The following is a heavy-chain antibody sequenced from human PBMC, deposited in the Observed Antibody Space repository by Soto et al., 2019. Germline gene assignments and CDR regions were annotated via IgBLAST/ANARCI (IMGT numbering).Heavy chain of an antibody. CDR2: INTDGSGT. V-gene: IGHV3-74*01. Sequence: VGSLRLSCAASGFTFSSYWMHWVRQDPGQGLVWVSRINTDGSGTNYADSVKGRFTISRDNAKNTLHLQMNSLRAEDTAVYYCARAPSTLARGAFDIWGQGTMVTVSS. D-gene: IGHD3-10*01. J-gene: IGHJ3*02. CDR1: GFTFSSYW. CDR3: ARAPSTLARGAFDI.